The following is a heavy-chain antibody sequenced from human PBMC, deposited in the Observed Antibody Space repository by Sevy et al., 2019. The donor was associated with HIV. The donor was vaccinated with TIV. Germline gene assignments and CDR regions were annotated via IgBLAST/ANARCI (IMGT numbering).Heavy chain of an antibody. D-gene: IGHD6-19*01. CDR3: ATGMYSSCWYAPSYFDN. Sequence: GGSLRLSCAASGFTFSSYAMSWVRQAPGKGLEWVSGISGIGDNTYYADSVKDRFTISRDNSKNTMYLKMNRLRAEDPAVYYCATGMYSSCWYAPSYFDNWGQGTLVTVSS. CDR1: GFTFSSYA. J-gene: IGHJ4*02. V-gene: IGHV3-23*01. CDR2: ISGIGDNT.